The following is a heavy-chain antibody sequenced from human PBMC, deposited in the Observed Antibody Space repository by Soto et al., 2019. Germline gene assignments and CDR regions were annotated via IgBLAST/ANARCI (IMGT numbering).Heavy chain of an antibody. CDR3: ARQGSNEYYYYGMDV. Sequence: QVQLVQSGAEVKKPGSSVKVSCKASGGTFSSYAINWVRQAPGQGLEWMGGIIRIFGTPDYAQRFQGRVTITADESTSTAYMELSSLGSEDTAVYYCARQGSNEYYYYGMDVWGQGTTVTVSS. D-gene: IGHD3-10*01. CDR1: GGTFSSYA. CDR2: IIRIFGTP. J-gene: IGHJ6*02. V-gene: IGHV1-69*12.